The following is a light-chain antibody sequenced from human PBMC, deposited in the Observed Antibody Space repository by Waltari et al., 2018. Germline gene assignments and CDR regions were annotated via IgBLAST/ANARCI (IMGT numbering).Light chain of an antibody. CDR1: QSVSSN. CDR3: QQYNNWPPWA. CDR2: GAA. Sequence: EIVMTQSPATLAVSPGERATLPCRASQSVSSNLAWYQQKTGQAPRLLIYGAATSATGIPARFSGSGSGTEFTLTISSLQSEDFAVYYCQQYNNWPPWAFGQGAKVEIK. V-gene: IGKV3-15*01. J-gene: IGKJ1*01.